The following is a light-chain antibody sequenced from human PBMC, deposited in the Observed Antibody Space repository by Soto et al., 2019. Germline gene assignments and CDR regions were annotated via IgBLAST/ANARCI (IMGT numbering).Light chain of an antibody. CDR2: AAS. V-gene: IGKV3-15*01. CDR1: QSISSG. CDR3: QQYNNWPPIT. J-gene: IGKJ5*01. Sequence: EIVMTQSPATLSASPGETVTLPCRASQSISSGLAWYQQKPGQAPKLLIYAASTMATGIPARFSGGASGTEFTPTISSLQSEDYAVYYCQQYNNWPPITFGPGTRLDIK.